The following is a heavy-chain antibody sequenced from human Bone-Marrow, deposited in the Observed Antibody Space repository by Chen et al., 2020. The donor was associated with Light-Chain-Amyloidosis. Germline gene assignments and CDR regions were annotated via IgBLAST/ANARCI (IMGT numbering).Heavy chain of an antibody. CDR1: GFTFSSYE. Sequence: EVPLVESGGGLVKPGGSLRLSCAASGFTFSSYEMNWVRQAPGKGLEWVSYISSSGSTIYYADSVKGRFTISRDNAKNSLYLQMNSLRAEDTAVYYCARAKTGYSSGWLMGVVPDYWGQGTLVTVSS. CDR3: ARAKTGYSSGWLMGVVPDY. CDR2: ISSSGSTI. J-gene: IGHJ4*02. V-gene: IGHV3-48*03. D-gene: IGHD6-19*01.